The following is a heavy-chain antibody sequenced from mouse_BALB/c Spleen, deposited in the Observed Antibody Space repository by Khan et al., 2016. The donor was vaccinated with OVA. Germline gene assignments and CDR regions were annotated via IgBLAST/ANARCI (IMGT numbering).Heavy chain of an antibody. V-gene: IGHV2-2*02. J-gene: IGHJ4*01. CDR3: ARTYFSYGNYGDYYTMDY. CDR2: IWTGGST. CDR1: GFSLTSYG. Sequence: QMQLEESGPGLVQPSQSLSITCTVSGFSLTSYGVPWVRQTPGKGLEWLGVIWTGGSTAYNSAFISRLTISKANSKSQVFFKLNSLQANDTAIYYCARTYFSYGNYGDYYTMDYWGKGTSVTVSA. D-gene: IGHD2-1*01.